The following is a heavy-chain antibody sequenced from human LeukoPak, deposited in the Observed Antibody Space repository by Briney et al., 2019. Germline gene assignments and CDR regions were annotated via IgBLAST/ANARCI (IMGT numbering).Heavy chain of an antibody. CDR2: INPTSGDT. Sequence: ASVKVSCKASGYTFTGHYMHWVRQAPGPGLEWMGWINPTSGDTYSAQKFQGRVTMTTDTSISTAYMELSRLRSDDTAVYYCARLITDDAFDIWGQGTMVTVSS. CDR3: ARLITDDAFDI. CDR1: GYTFTGHY. D-gene: IGHD1-14*01. V-gene: IGHV1-2*02. J-gene: IGHJ3*02.